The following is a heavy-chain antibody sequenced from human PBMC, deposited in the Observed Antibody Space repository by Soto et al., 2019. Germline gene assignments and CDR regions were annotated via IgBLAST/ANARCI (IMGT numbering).Heavy chain of an antibody. J-gene: IGHJ3*02. V-gene: IGHV3-30*03. CDR3: ARVNYYDSSGYGPQGAFDI. CDR2: ISNDESNT. D-gene: IGHD3-22*01. CDR1: GFTFSNNG. Sequence: GGSLRLSCAASGFTFSNNGMHWVRQAPGKGLEWVAFISNDESNTYYVDSVKGRFTISRDNAKNSLYLQMNSLRAEDTAVYYCARVNYYDSSGYGPQGAFDIWGQGTMVTVSS.